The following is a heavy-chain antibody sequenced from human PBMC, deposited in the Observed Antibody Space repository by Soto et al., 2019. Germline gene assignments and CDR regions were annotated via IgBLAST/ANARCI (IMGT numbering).Heavy chain of an antibody. CDR3: ARSPNYYYYGFDV. J-gene: IGHJ6*02. Sequence: TLSLTCTVSGGSVSSCDYFWSWLRQSPGKRLEWIAYIYYSGSTNYNPSLKSRATISVDTSKSQVSLTLTSMTAADAALYYCARSPNYYYYGFDVWGQGTAVTVS. V-gene: IGHV4-61*08. D-gene: IGHD3-10*01. CDR2: IYYSGST. CDR1: GGSVSSCDYF.